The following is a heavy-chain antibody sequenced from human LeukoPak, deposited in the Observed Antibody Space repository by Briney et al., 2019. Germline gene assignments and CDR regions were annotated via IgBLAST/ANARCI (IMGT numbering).Heavy chain of an antibody. D-gene: IGHD6-19*01. V-gene: IGHV4-39*07. J-gene: IGHJ4*02. CDR3: AGERGEEYSSGWYKRNYFDN. CDR2: GDYSGGT. Sequence: PSETLSLTCTVSGDSFSSVTDYWAWIRQPPGKGLEWIASGDYSGGTYYNPSLESRVAISADMSKNQFSLKLASVTGADTAVYYCAGERGEEYSSGWYKRNYFDNWGQGIRVTVSS. CDR1: GDSFSSVTDY.